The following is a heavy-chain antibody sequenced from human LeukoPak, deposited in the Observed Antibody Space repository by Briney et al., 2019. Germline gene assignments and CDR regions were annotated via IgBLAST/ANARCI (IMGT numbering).Heavy chain of an antibody. D-gene: IGHD3-16*01. CDR3: ASLDYYYYMDV. V-gene: IGHV3-66*01. Sequence: GGSLRLSCAASGFTVSSNYMSWVRQAPGKGLDWVSVIYSGGNTYYADSVKGRFTISRDNAKNSLYLQMNSLRAEDTAVYYCASLDYYYYMDVWGKGTTVTVSS. CDR1: GFTVSSNY. CDR2: IYSGGNT. J-gene: IGHJ6*03.